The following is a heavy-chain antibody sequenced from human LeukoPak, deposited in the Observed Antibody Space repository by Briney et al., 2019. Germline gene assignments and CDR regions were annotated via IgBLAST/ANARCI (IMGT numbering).Heavy chain of an antibody. CDR2: IYYSGST. Sequence: SETLSLTCTVSGGSISSYYWSWIRQPPGKGLEWIGYIYYSGSTNYNPSLKSRVTISVDTSKNQFSLKLSSVTAADTAVYYCARWDREDYYGLSHPMDVWGKGTTVTVSS. D-gene: IGHD3-10*01. V-gene: IGHV4-59*01. CDR3: ARWDREDYYGLSHPMDV. J-gene: IGHJ6*03. CDR1: GGSISSYY.